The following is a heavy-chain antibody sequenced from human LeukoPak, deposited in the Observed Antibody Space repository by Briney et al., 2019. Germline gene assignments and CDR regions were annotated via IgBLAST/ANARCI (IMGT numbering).Heavy chain of an antibody. CDR3: ARGSYGSGNYYIGDAFDM. Sequence: PGGSLRLSCAASGFTVSYNYMSWVRQAPEKGLEWVSTIYRGGSTYYADSVKGRFTISRDNSKNTVYLQMNSPRDEDTAVYYCARGSYGSGNYYIGDAFDMWGQGTMVTVSS. CDR1: GFTVSYNY. V-gene: IGHV3-53*01. CDR2: IYRGGST. D-gene: IGHD3-10*01. J-gene: IGHJ3*02.